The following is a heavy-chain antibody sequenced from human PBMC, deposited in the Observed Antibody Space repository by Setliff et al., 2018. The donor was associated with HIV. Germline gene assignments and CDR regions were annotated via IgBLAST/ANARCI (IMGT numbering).Heavy chain of an antibody. CDR3: ARYSPRGYTLTGPY. D-gene: IGHD6-25*01. V-gene: IGHV4-61*01. Sequence: SETLSLTCTVSGGSVSSGSYYRSWIRQPPGKGLEWIGYIYYSGSTKHNPSLKSRVTISLDTSKNQFSLKLTSVTAADTAVYYCARYSPRGYTLTGPYWGQGTLVTVSS. CDR1: GGSVSSGSYY. CDR2: IYYSGST. J-gene: IGHJ4*02.